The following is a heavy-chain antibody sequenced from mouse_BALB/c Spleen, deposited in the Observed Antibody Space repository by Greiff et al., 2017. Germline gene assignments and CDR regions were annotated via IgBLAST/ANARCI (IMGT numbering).Heavy chain of an antibody. CDR3: ARDGNYPYYYAMDY. V-gene: IGHV1-14*01. D-gene: IGHD2-1*01. CDR2: INPYNDGT. J-gene: IGHJ4*01. CDR1: GYTFTSYV. Sequence: VQLQQSGPELVKPGASVKMSCKASGYTFTSYVMHWVKQKPGQGLEWIGYINPYNDGTKYNEKFKGKATLTSDKSSSTAYMELSSLTSEDSAVYYCARDGNYPYYYAMDYWGQGTSVTVSS.